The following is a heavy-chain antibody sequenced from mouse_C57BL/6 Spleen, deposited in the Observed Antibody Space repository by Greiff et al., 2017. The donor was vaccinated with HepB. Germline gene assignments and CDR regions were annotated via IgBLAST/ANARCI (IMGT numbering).Heavy chain of an antibody. CDR2: IDPETGGN. V-gene: IGHV1-15*01. CDR3: TRDDGYYDYFDY. D-gene: IGHD2-3*01. Sequence: VQLQQSGAELVRPGASVTLSCKASGYTFTDYEMHWVKQTPVHGLEWIGAIDPETGGNAYNQKFKGKAILTADKSSSTAYMELRSLTSEDSAVYYCTRDDGYYDYFDYWGQGTTLTVSS. CDR1: GYTFTDYE. J-gene: IGHJ2*01.